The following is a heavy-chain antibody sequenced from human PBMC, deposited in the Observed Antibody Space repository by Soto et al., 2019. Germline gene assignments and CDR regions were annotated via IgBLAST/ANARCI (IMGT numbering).Heavy chain of an antibody. CDR2: IYYSGST. Sequence: SETLSLTCTVSGGSISTYYWSWIRQPPGKGLEWIAYIYYSGSTNYNPSLKSRVTISVDTSKNQFTLKLSSVTAADTAVYYCARAIGWYNFDYWGQGTLVTVS. J-gene: IGHJ4*02. V-gene: IGHV4-59*01. CDR3: ARAIGWYNFDY. CDR1: GGSISTYY. D-gene: IGHD6-19*01.